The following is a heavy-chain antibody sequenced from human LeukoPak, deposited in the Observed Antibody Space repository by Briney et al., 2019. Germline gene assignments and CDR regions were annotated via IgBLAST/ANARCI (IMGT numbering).Heavy chain of an antibody. CDR3: ARDWLAGSPYHAFDL. D-gene: IGHD3-22*01. CDR2: IKEDGSEE. CDR1: GFTFSSYW. J-gene: IGHJ3*01. V-gene: IGHV3-7*01. Sequence: GGSLRLSCAASGFTFSSYWMTWVRQAPGKGLECVANIKEDGSEEYYVDSVEGRFSISRDNAKNSLHLQMNSLRAEDTAVYYCARDWLAGSPYHAFDLWGKGTMVTVSS.